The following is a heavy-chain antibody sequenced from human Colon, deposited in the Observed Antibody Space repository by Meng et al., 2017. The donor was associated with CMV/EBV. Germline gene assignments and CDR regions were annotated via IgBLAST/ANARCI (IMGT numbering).Heavy chain of an antibody. CDR3: AGRGRGSFAF. D-gene: IGHD3-10*01. J-gene: IGHJ4*02. Sequence: CTCPGASLNGGGYYWTWIRQHPEKGLEWIGYIYSGGTTYYNPSLTSRATISMDTSKGHFSLRVRSVTASDTAVYYCAGRGRGSFAFWGQGILVTVSS. CDR1: GASLNGGGYY. V-gene: IGHV4-31*03. CDR2: IYSGGTT.